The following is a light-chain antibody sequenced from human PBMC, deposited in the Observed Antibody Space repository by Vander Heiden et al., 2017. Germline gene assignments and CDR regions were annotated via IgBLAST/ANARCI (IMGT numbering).Light chain of an antibody. CDR2: QDN. Sequence: SYEVTQPPSVSVSPGQTASITCSGDKLGDKYACWYQQKPGQSPVLVIYQDNKRPSGIPERFSGSNSGNTATLTINGTQAIDEADYYCQAWDSSTAVFGGGTKLTVL. V-gene: IGLV3-1*01. CDR3: QAWDSSTAV. CDR1: KLGDKY. J-gene: IGLJ2*01.